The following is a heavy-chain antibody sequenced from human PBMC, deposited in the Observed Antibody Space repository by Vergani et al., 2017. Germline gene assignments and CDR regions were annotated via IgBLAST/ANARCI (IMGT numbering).Heavy chain of an antibody. Sequence: VLLQEPGPGLVKPSETLSLTCTVSGDSLTSDFFYWTWIRQPAGTRLEWIGRVHSSGSTHYNPSLEGRVSGSMDTAKNEFSLDLQSVTAADTAVYFCARGCASNRCPTRGTFEIWGRGTLVTVSS. J-gene: IGHJ3*02. V-gene: IGHV4-61*02. CDR1: GDSLTSDFFY. CDR3: ARGCASNRCPTRGTFEI. CDR2: VHSSGST. D-gene: IGHD2/OR15-2a*01.